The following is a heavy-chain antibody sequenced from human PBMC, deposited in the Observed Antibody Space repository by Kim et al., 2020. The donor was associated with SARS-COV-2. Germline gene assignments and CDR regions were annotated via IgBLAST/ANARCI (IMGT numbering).Heavy chain of an antibody. CDR1: EFTFSNYC. D-gene: IGHD2-8*01. CDR3: VRVRRGDVLDALEV. CDR2: INGDETNT. Sequence: GGSLRLSCVASEFTFSNYCMHWVRQAPGKGLVWVSGINGDETNTNYADSVKGRFTISRDNAKNTLFLRMDSLRVDDTGVYYCVRVRRGDVLDALEVWGQSTLVTVSS. V-gene: IGHV3-74*01. J-gene: IGHJ3*01.